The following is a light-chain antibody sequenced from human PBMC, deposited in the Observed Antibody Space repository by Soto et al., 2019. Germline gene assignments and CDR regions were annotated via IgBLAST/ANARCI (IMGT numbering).Light chain of an antibody. CDR1: QDISSY. Sequence: DIQLTQSPSFLSASVGDRVIITCRASQDISSYLAWYQQRPGKVPRFLTHAASTLQSGVPSRFTAAGSGTTFTLTFSSLPPEDIATYYCHQRNRFPLTFGHRTPVQV. CDR3: HQRNRFPLT. CDR2: AAS. J-gene: IGKJ1*01. V-gene: IGKV1-9*01.